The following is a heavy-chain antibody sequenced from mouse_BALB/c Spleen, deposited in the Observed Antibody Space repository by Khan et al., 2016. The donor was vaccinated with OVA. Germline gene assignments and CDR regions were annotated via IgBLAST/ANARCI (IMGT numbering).Heavy chain of an antibody. D-gene: IGHD2-14*01. CDR2: INPSTGYT. CDR1: GYTFTSYT. Sequence: VQLQQSGAELARPGASVKMSCKASGYTFTSYTINWIKKRPGPGLEWIGYINPSTGYTNSNQKLQDTATLTTDKSTTTAYLRWSSLTSDDSSVYNCVRDGAYHRNDGWFAYWGQGTLGTVSA. V-gene: IGHV1-4*01. J-gene: IGHJ3*01. CDR3: VRDGAYHRNDGWFAY.